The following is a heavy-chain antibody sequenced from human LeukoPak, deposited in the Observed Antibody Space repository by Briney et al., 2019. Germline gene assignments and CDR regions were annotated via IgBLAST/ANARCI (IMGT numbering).Heavy chain of an antibody. Sequence: GGSLRLSCEASGFTFSSYWMSWVRQAPGKGLEWVSYISSSSSYTNYADSVKGRFTISRDNAKNSLYLQMNSLRAEDTAVYYCARKVGSRVGYFDYWGQGTLVTVSS. CDR1: GFTFSSYW. CDR3: ARKVGSRVGYFDY. D-gene: IGHD2-15*01. J-gene: IGHJ4*02. V-gene: IGHV3-21*05. CDR2: ISSSSSYT.